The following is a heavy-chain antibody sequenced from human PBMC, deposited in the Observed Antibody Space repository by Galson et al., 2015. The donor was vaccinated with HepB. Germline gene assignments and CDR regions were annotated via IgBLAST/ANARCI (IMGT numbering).Heavy chain of an antibody. J-gene: IGHJ5*02. CDR1: GYTFTTYY. CDR3: AREGATNVDTNWFDP. CDR2: INPNSGGT. Sequence: SVKVSCKASGYTFTTYYIHWVRQAPGQGLEWMGWINPNSGGTNYAQKFQGWVTMTRDTSISTAYMELSRLTSNDTAVYYCAREGATNVDTNWFDPWGQGTLVTVSS. D-gene: IGHD5-18*01. V-gene: IGHV1-2*04.